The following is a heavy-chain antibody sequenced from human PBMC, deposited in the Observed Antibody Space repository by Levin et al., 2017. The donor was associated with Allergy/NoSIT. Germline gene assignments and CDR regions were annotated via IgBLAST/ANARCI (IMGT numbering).Heavy chain of an antibody. D-gene: IGHD2-2*01. Sequence: GGSLRLSCAASGFTFSSYWMHWVRQAPGKGLVWVSRINSDGSSTSYADSVKGRFTISRDNAKNTLYLQMNSLRAEDTAVYYCARGLPTYCSSTSCYAAAFDIWGQGTMVTVSS. CDR2: INSDGSST. CDR3: ARGLPTYCSSTSCYAAAFDI. CDR1: GFTFSSYW. V-gene: IGHV3-74*01. J-gene: IGHJ3*02.